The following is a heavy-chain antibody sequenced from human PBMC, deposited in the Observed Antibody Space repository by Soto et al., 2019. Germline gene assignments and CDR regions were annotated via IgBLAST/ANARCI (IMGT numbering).Heavy chain of an antibody. J-gene: IGHJ6*03. CDR2: ISWNSGSI. CDR3: AKAGYSGYDGYYYYYYMDV. CDR1: GFTFDDYA. Sequence: GGSLRLSCAASGFTFDDYAMHWVRQAPGKGLEWVSGISWNSGSIGYADSVKGRFTITRDNAKNSLYLQMNSLRAEDTALYYCAKAGYSGYDGYYYYYYMDVWGKGTTVTVSS. V-gene: IGHV3-9*01. D-gene: IGHD5-12*01.